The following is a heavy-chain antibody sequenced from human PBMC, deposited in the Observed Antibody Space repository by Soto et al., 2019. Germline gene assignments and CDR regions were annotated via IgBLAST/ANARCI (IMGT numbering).Heavy chain of an antibody. CDR3: ARLGPYSSGWPNSHYRYFDL. CDR2: IIPIFGTA. J-gene: IGHJ2*01. D-gene: IGHD6-19*01. CDR1: GGTFSSYA. V-gene: IGHV1-69*01. Sequence: QVQLVQSGAEVKKPGSSVKVSCKASGGTFSSYAISWVRQAPGQGLEWMGGIIPIFGTANYAQKFQGRVTITADESTSTAYLDLSSLRSEDTAVYYSARLGPYSSGWPNSHYRYFDLWGRGTLVTVSS.